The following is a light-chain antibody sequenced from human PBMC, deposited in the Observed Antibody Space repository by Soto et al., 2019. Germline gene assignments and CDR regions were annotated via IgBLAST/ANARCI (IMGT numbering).Light chain of an antibody. CDR1: QSVNNS. V-gene: IGKV3-20*01. Sequence: EVVMTQSPATLSVSPGERATLSCRASQSVNNSLAWYQHKPGQAPSLLIYGASNRATGIPDRFSGSGSGTDFTLTISRLEPEDFAVYYCHHYGSSPPLTFGQGTRLEIK. CDR2: GAS. J-gene: IGKJ5*01. CDR3: HHYGSSPPLT.